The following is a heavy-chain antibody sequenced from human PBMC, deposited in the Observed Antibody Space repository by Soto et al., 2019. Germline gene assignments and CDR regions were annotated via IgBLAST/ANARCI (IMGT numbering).Heavy chain of an antibody. CDR1: GFTFSDYY. J-gene: IGHJ6*03. CDR2: ISSSGSTI. Sequence: TGGSLRLSCAASGFTFSDYYMSWIRQAPGKGLEWVSYISSSGSTIYYADSAKGRFTISRDNAKNSLYLQVNSLRAEDTAVYYCARDRDDFWSGPKAPYYYMDVWGKGTTVTVSS. D-gene: IGHD3-3*01. CDR3: ARDRDDFWSGPKAPYYYMDV. V-gene: IGHV3-11*01.